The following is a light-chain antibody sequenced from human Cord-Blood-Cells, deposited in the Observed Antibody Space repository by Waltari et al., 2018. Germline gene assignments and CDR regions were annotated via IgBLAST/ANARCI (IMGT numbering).Light chain of an antibody. V-gene: IGKV3-11*01. Sequence: EIVLTQSPATLSLSPGEGATLSCRASQSVRSYLAWYQQKPGQAPRLLIYDASNRATGIPARFSGSGSGTDFTLTISSLEPEDFAVYYCQQRSNWPTFGGGTKVEIK. J-gene: IGKJ4*01. CDR1: QSVRSY. CDR2: DAS. CDR3: QQRSNWPT.